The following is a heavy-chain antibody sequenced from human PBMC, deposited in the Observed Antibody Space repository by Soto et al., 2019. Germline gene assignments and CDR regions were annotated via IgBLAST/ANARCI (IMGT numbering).Heavy chain of an antibody. Sequence: SETLSLTCVVSGGSISSGNWWSWVRQPPGKGLEWIGEIYHSGSTNYNPSLRSRATMSIDTSKNQFSLQLSSVTAADTAVYYCARTEDPDNSGNADWFDPWGQGILVTVSS. CDR3: ARTEDPDNSGNADWFDP. V-gene: IGHV4-4*02. CDR2: IYHSGST. CDR1: GGSISSGNW. D-gene: IGHD3-22*01. J-gene: IGHJ5*02.